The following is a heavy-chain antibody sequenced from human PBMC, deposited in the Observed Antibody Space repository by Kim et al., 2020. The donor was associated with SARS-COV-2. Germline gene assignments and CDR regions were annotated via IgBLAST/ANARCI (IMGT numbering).Heavy chain of an antibody. J-gene: IGHJ4*02. V-gene: IGHV4-39*01. D-gene: IGHD3-10*01. CDR1: GGSISSSSYY. CDR2: IYYSGST. CDR3: ARPSGSKGYYFDY. Sequence: SETLSLTCTVSGGSISSSSYYWGWIRQPPGKGLEWIGSIYYSGSTYYNPSLKSRVTISVDTSKNQFSLKLSSVTAADTAVYYCARPSGSKGYYFDYWGQGTLVTVSS.